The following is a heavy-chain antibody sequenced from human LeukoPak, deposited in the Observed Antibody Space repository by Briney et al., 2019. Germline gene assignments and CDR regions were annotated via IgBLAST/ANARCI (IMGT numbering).Heavy chain of an antibody. Sequence: GASVKVSCKASGYTFTGYYMHWVRQAPGQGLEWMGRINPNSGGTNYAQKFQGRVTMTRDTSISTAYMELSRLRSDDTAAYYCARDIEYSSSFDYWGQGTLVTVSS. J-gene: IGHJ4*02. V-gene: IGHV1-2*06. D-gene: IGHD6-6*01. CDR3: ARDIEYSSSFDY. CDR1: GYTFTGYY. CDR2: INPNSGGT.